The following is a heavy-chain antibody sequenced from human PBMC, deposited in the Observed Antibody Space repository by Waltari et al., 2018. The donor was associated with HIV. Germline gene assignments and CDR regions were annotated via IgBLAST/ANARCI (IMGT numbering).Heavy chain of an antibody. CDR2: ITSSGYTI. D-gene: IGHD1-1*01. Sequence: EVQLVESGGGLVQPAGSLSRSCVASAFTFSSYNMNWVRQAPGKGLEWLSYITSSGYTIYYADSVEGRFTVSRDNAKNSLYLQMNSLRAEDTAVYYCARTTHGIDFWGQGTLVTVSS. J-gene: IGHJ4*02. CDR3: ARTTHGIDF. V-gene: IGHV3-48*04. CDR1: AFTFSSYN.